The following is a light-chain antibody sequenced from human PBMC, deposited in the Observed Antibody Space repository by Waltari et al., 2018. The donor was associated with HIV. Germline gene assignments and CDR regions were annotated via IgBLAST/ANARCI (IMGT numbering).Light chain of an antibody. CDR3: SSYTSSSTPYV. Sequence: QSALTQPPSASGSPGQSVTISCTGTSSDIGAYNYVAWYQQYPGKDPKLMIYEVSNRPSGVSNRFAGSKSGNTASLTISGLQAEDEADYYCSSYTSSSTPYVFGTGTKVTVL. V-gene: IGLV2-14*01. CDR2: EVS. J-gene: IGLJ1*01. CDR1: SSDIGAYNY.